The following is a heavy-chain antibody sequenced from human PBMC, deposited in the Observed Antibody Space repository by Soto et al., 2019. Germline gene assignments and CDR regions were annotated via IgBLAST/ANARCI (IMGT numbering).Heavy chain of an antibody. V-gene: IGHV1-69*18. CDR2: IVPMFGTS. CDR1: AGAFVNNA. CDR3: ARVALTAVFRGGIDS. J-gene: IGHJ4*02. Sequence: QVQLVQSGAEVKKTGSSVRVSCKASAGAFVNNAITWVRQAPGQALELMGTIVPMFGTSYYAQKFHGRVTFTADESTRTAFMELSGLGFEDTAVYYCARVALTAVFRGGIDSWGQGTLISVAS. D-gene: IGHD3-10*01.